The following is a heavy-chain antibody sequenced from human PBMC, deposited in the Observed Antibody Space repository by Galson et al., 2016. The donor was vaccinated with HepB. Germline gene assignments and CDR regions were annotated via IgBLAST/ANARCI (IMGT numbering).Heavy chain of an antibody. J-gene: IGHJ4*02. CDR3: TRVRARSGLDWYPDY. D-gene: IGHD3-9*01. CDR1: GFSLRDY. Sequence: SLRLSCAGSGFSLRDYIDWVRQAPGKGLEWVGRTRGEGHSYTTELAASVKGRFTISREDSDNSVYLQMNSLKTEDTAVYYCTRVRARSGLDWYPDYWGQGTLVTVSS. CDR2: TRGEGHSYTT. V-gene: IGHV3-72*01.